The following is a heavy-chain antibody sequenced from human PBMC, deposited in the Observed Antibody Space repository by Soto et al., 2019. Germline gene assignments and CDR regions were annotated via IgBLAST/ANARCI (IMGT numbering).Heavy chain of an antibody. V-gene: IGHV3-30-3*01. CDR3: ARDLRHYYYGMDV. J-gene: IGHJ6*02. CDR1: GFTFSSYA. Sequence: GGSLRISCAACGFTFSSYAMHGVRRAPGKGLEWVAVISYDGSNKYYADSVKGRFTISRDNSKNTLYLQMNSLRAEDTAVYYCARDLRHYYYGMDVWGQGTTVTVSS. CDR2: ISYDGSNK.